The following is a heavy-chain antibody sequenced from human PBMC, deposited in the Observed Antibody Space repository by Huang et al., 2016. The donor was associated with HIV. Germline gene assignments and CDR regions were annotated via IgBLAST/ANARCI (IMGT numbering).Heavy chain of an antibody. CDR1: GYTFTNYD. V-gene: IGHV1-8*02. CDR2: MNPNTGNT. Sequence: QVHLVQSGAEVKKPGASVKVSCKASGYTFTNYDINWVRQAPGRGMEGMGWMNPNTGNTGFAQSFQGRVTMTRKTSITTAYMELTSLTSEETAVYYCARSAYGDLDYWGLGTLVIVSS. J-gene: IGHJ4*02. D-gene: IGHD4-17*01. CDR3: ARSAYGDLDY.